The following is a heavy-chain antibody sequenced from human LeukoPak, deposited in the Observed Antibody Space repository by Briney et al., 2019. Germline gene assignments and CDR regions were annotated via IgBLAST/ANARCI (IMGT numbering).Heavy chain of an antibody. J-gene: IGHJ4*02. V-gene: IGHV3-23*01. CDR3: TDDFWSGYETGDY. Sequence: AISGSGGSTYYADSVKRRFTISRDNSKNTLYLQMNSLRAEDTAVYYCTDDFWSGYETGDYWGQGTLVTVSS. D-gene: IGHD3-3*01. CDR2: ISGSGGST.